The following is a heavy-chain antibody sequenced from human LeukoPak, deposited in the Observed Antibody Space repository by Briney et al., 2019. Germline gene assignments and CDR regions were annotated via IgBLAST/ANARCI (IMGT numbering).Heavy chain of an antibody. J-gene: IGHJ4*02. CDR3: ARDPRGATVTSLKIDY. D-gene: IGHD4-17*01. CDR1: GFTFSTHA. CDR2: ISSGRTYI. V-gene: IGHV3-21*01. Sequence: PGGSLRLSCAVSGFTFSTHATSWVRQAPGKGLEWVSSISSGRTYIYYADSVKGRFTISRDNAQNSLYLQMNSLRAEDTAVYYCARDPRGATVTSLKIDYWGQGTLVTVSS.